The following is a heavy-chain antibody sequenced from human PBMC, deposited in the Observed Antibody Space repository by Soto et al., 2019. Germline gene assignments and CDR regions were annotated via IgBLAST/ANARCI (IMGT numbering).Heavy chain of an antibody. CDR1: GYSFTSYW. CDR2: LYPGDSDT. J-gene: IGHJ5*02. Sequence: GESLKISCKGSGYSFTSYWIDWVRQMPGKGLEWMGVLYPGDSDTRYSPSFQGQVTISADKSMSTAYLQWSSLKASDTAMYDCVWVGLVGGNGVSNAGVGPWGQGARETV. CDR3: VWVGLVGGNGVSNAGVGP. V-gene: IGHV5-51*01. D-gene: IGHD1-26*01.